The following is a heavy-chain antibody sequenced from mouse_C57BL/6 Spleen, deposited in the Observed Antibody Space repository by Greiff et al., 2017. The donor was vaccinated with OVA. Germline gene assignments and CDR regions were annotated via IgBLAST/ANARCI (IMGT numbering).Heavy chain of an antibody. V-gene: IGHV1-66*01. CDR3: ARDYYDPFYAMDY. D-gene: IGHD2-4*01. J-gene: IGHJ4*01. CDR2: IYPGSGTT. Sequence: VKLVESGPELVKPGASVKISCKASGYSFTSYYIHWVKQRPGQGLEWIGWIYPGSGTTKYNEKFKGKATLTADTSSSTAYMQLSSLTSEDSAVYYCARDYYDPFYAMDYWGQGTSVTVSS. CDR1: GYSFTSYY.